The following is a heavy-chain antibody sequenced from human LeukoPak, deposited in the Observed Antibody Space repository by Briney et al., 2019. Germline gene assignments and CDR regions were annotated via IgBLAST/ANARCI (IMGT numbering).Heavy chain of an antibody. J-gene: IGHJ6*02. V-gene: IGHV3-23*01. CDR3: AKREWLSDYYYYGMDV. Sequence: GGSLRLSCAASEFTFSSYSMNWVRQAPGKGLEWVSAISGSGGSTYYADSVKGRFTISRDNSKNTLYLQMNSLRAEDTAVYYCAKREWLSDYYYYGMDVWGQGTTVTVSS. D-gene: IGHD3-3*01. CDR2: ISGSGGST. CDR1: EFTFSSYS.